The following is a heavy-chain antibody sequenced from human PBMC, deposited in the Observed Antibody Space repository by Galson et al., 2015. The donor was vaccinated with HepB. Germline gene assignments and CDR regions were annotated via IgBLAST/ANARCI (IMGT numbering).Heavy chain of an antibody. J-gene: IGHJ3*02. CDR2: INAGNGNT. Sequence: SVKVSCKASGYTFTSYAMHWVRQAPGQRLEWMGWINAGNGNTKYSQKFQGRVTMTTDTSTSTAYMELRSLRSDDTAVYYCAGNWGDAFDIWGQGTMVTVSS. D-gene: IGHD7-27*01. V-gene: IGHV1-3*01. CDR3: AGNWGDAFDI. CDR1: GYTFTSYA.